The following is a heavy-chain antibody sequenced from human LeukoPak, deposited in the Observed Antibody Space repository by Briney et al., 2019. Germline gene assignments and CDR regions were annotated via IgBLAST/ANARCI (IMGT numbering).Heavy chain of an antibody. CDR3: ARWVTSDYYFDY. CDR1: GFTFSSYG. CDR2: IWYDGSNK. D-gene: IGHD2-21*02. V-gene: IGHV3-33*01. Sequence: GGSLRLSCAASGFTFSSYGMHWVRQAPGKGLEWVAVIWYDGSNKYYADSVKGRFTISRDNSKNTLYLQMNSLRAEDTAVYYCARWVTSDYYFDYWDQGTLVTVSS. J-gene: IGHJ4*02.